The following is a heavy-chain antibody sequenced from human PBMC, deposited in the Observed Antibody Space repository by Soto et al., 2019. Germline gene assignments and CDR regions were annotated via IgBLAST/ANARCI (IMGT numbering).Heavy chain of an antibody. Sequence: VSLRLSCTASGVTFSSYAMSWVRQAPGKGLEWVSAISGSGGNTYYADSVKGRFTISRDNSKNTLYLQMNSLRAEDTAVYYCAKSITARPFDYWGQGALVTVSS. J-gene: IGHJ4*02. CDR2: ISGSGGNT. V-gene: IGHV3-23*01. D-gene: IGHD6-6*01. CDR1: GVTFSSYA. CDR3: AKSITARPFDY.